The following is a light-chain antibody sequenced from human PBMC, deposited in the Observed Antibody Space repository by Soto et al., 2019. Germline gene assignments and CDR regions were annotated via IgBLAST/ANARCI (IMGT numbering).Light chain of an antibody. CDR3: SSYTSSNPLVV. V-gene: IGLV2-14*03. CDR1: SSDVGGYDY. J-gene: IGLJ2*01. Sequence: QSVLTQPASVSGSPGQSITISCTGTSSDVGGYDYVSWYQQHPGKAPKLMIYDVSNRPSGVSNRFSGSKSGNTASLTISGLQAEDEADYSCSSYTSSNPLVVFGGGTQLTVL. CDR2: DVS.